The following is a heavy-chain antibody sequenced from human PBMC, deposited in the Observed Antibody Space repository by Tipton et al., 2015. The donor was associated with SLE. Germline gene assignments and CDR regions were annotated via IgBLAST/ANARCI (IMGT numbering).Heavy chain of an antibody. V-gene: IGHV4-34*01. Sequence: TLSLTCAVYGGSSSGYYWSWIRQSAGKGLEWIGDIHDGGSSYYNPSLKSRVTISVDTSKNQISLNLSSVTAADTAVYYCARGRVNYIRGSYRPSSFDYWGQGTLVTVST. CDR2: IHDGGSS. D-gene: IGHD3-16*02. J-gene: IGHJ4*02. CDR1: GGSSSGYY. CDR3: ARGRVNYIRGSYRPSSFDY.